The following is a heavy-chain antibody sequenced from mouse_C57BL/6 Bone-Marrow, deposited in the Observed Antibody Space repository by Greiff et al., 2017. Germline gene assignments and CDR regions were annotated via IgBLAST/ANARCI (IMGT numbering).Heavy chain of an antibody. V-gene: IGHV1-50*01. CDR3: ARLATTVVATGDD. CDR1: GYTFTSYW. D-gene: IGHD1-1*01. J-gene: IGHJ2*01. CDR2: IDPSDSHT. Sequence: QVQLQQPGAELVKPGASVKLSCTASGYTFTSYWMPWVKQRPGQGLEWIGEIDPSDSHTNYNQKFKGKATLTVDTSSSIAYMQLCSLTSEDSAVYYCARLATTVVATGDDWGKGTTLTVSS.